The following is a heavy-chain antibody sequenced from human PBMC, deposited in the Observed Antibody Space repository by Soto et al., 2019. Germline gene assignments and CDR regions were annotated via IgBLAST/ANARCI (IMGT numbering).Heavy chain of an antibody. CDR2: ISYDGSNK. Sequence: GGSLRLSCAASGFTFSSYGMHWVRQAPGKGLEWVAVISYDGSNKYYADSVKGRFTISRDNSKNTPYLQMNSLRAEDTAVYYCAKDRRVGYGDSYFDYWGQGTLVTVSS. V-gene: IGHV3-30*18. CDR3: AKDRRVGYGDSYFDY. D-gene: IGHD4-17*01. CDR1: GFTFSSYG. J-gene: IGHJ4*02.